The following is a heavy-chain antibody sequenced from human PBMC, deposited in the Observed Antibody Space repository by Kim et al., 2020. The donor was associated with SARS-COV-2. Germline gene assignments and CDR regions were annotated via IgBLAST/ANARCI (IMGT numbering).Heavy chain of an antibody. CDR3: ARDRRGTYSPPGSQHDGLDV. CDR2: ISVRNGQT. V-gene: IGHV1-18*01. CDR1: GYTFNTYD. J-gene: IGHJ6*02. Sequence: ASVKVSCQASGYTFNTYDINWVRQAPGQGLEWMGRISVRNGQTNYSQNLKDRVTLTTDTSTGTAYMEVRSLRSDDTAVYYCARDRRGTYSPPGSQHDGLDVWGQGTTVTVSS. D-gene: IGHD1-26*01.